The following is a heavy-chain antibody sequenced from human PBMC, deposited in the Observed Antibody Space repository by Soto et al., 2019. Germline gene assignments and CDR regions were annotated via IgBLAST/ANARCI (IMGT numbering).Heavy chain of an antibody. V-gene: IGHV1-69*01. J-gene: IGHJ6*02. CDR1: GDTSSSYA. Sequence: QVQLVQSGAEVKKPGSSVKVSCKTSGDTSSSYAISWVRQAPGQGLEWMGGIIPIFDTTNYAQKFQGRVTVIADAPTSTAYMELSSLTSEDTAVYYCARGGVVNTAMAYFYYYGLDVWGQGTTVTVAS. D-gene: IGHD5-18*01. CDR2: IIPIFDTT. CDR3: ARGGVVNTAMAYFYYYGLDV.